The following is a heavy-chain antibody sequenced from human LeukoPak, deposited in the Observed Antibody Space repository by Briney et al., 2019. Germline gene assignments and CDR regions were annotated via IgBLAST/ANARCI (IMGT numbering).Heavy chain of an antibody. V-gene: IGHV1-18*01. Sequence: ASVKVSCKAFGYTFTNYGLSWVRQAPGQGLEWVGWISAYNGNTNYAQKLQGRVTMTTDTSTSTAYMELRSLRSDDTAVYYCARRSAPFDFDYWGQGTLVTVSS. J-gene: IGHJ4*02. CDR2: ISAYNGNT. CDR3: ARRSAPFDFDY. CDR1: GYTFTNYG.